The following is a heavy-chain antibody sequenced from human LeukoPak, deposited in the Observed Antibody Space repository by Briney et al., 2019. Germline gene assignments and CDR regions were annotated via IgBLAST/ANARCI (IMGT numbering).Heavy chain of an antibody. Sequence: KSGGSLRLSCAASGFTFSDYYMSWVRQAPGKGLEWVSYISSSGSSIYYADSVKGRITISRDNAKNSLYLQMNSLRGEDTGVYYCARGQNGCDYWGQGTLVTVSS. J-gene: IGHJ4*02. CDR3: ARGQNGCDY. CDR1: GFTFSDYY. CDR2: ISSSGSSI. D-gene: IGHD2-8*01. V-gene: IGHV3-11*04.